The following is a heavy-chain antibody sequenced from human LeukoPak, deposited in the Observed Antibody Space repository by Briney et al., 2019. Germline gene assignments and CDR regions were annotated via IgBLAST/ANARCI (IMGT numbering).Heavy chain of an antibody. V-gene: IGHV4-39*01. CDR1: GDSFTNTDFF. Sequence: SETLSLTCTVSGDSFTNTDFFWGWIRQPPGKGLEWIANIDDSGRIYSNPSLRSRVTMSRDTSKNQFSLKVTSVTAADTAVYYCASLYCSSTSCYGGYFDYWGQGTLVTVSS. CDR2: IDDSGRI. J-gene: IGHJ4*02. CDR3: ASLYCSSTSCYGGYFDY. D-gene: IGHD2-2*01.